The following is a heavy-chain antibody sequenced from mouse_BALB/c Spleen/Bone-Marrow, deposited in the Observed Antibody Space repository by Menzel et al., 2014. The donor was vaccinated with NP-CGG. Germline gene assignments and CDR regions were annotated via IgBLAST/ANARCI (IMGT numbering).Heavy chain of an antibody. Sequence: EVKLVESGGGLVKPGGSLKLSCAASGFTFXSYAMSWVRQTPEKGLEWVAIINSGGSDTYYPDSVKGRFTISRDNDKNTLYLQMSSLRSEDTAMYYCARHGGGSSLWYFDVWGAGTTVTVSS. CDR1: GFTFXSYA. J-gene: IGHJ1*01. CDR3: ARHGGGSSLWYFDV. V-gene: IGHV5-9-3*01. D-gene: IGHD1-1*01. CDR2: INSGGSDT.